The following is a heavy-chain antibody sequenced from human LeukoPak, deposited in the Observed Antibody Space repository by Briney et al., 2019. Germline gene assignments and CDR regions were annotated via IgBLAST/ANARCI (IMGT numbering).Heavy chain of an antibody. CDR2: IWYDGSNK. D-gene: IGHD1-1*01. Sequence: GGSLRLSCAASGFSFSSYGMHWVRQAPGKGLEWVAAIWYDGSNKYYVDPVKGRFTISRDNSKNTLYLQMNSLRAEDTAVYYYARSYWNDHFDYWGQGTLVTVSS. CDR1: GFSFSSYG. CDR3: ARSYWNDHFDY. J-gene: IGHJ4*02. V-gene: IGHV3-33*01.